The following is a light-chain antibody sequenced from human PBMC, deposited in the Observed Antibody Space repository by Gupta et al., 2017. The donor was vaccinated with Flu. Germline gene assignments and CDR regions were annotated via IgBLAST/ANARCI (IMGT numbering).Light chain of an antibody. CDR1: HSISIW. Sequence: DAQMTQSPSTLSASVGDRVTSTCRASHSISIWLAWYQQKPGKAPKLLIYKASDLESGVPSRFSGSGSGTEFTLTISSLQPDDFATYYCQQYNSYSITFGQGTRLEIK. V-gene: IGKV1-5*03. J-gene: IGKJ5*01. CDR3: QQYNSYSIT. CDR2: KAS.